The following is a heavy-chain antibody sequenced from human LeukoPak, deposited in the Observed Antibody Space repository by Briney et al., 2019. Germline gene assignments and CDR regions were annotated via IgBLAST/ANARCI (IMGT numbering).Heavy chain of an antibody. V-gene: IGHV4-59*11. Sequence: SETLSLTCTVSGGSISSHFWSWIRQPPGKGLEWLAYVHYTGSTNYNPSLKSRVTIAMDTSKNQFSLRLRSVTAADTAVYYCARVERYNGDYGWFDPWGQGTLVTVSS. CDR1: GGSISSHF. CDR2: VHYTGST. J-gene: IGHJ5*02. CDR3: ARVERYNGDYGWFDP. D-gene: IGHD4-17*01.